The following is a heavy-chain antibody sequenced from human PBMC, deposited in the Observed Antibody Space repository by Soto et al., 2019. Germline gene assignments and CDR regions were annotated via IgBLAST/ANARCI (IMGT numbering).Heavy chain of an antibody. D-gene: IGHD2-15*01. Sequence: QITLKESGPTLVQPTQTLTLTCTFSGFSLSTSGVGVGWIRQPPGKALEWLALIYWDDDKRYSPSLKSRLTITKDTSKKQVVLTRTNMDPVDTATYYCAHRPSYCSGGSCYSGFDYWGQGTLVTVSS. CDR3: AHRPSYCSGGSCYSGFDY. J-gene: IGHJ4*02. CDR1: GFSLSTSGVG. CDR2: IYWDDDK. V-gene: IGHV2-5*02.